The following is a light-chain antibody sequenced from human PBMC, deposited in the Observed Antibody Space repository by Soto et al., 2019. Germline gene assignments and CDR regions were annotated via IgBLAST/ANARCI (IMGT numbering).Light chain of an antibody. CDR3: QQRSNRYPVT. Sequence: EMALTHSPRTLSVSPGESATLSCSASQSINRHLAWYRQKPGQAPRLLIYDASNRATGIAARFSGSGSGTDFTLTISSLEPEDFGVYYCQQRSNRYPVTFGGGTKVDIK. CDR2: DAS. CDR1: QSINRH. V-gene: IGKV3-11*01. J-gene: IGKJ4*01.